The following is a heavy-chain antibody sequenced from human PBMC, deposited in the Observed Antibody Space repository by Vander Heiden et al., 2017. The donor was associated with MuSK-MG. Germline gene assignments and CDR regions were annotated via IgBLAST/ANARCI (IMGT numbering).Heavy chain of an antibody. CDR1: GGSIRSSSSY. CDR2: IYYSGST. Sequence: QLQLQESGPGLVKPSEPLSLTCTVSGGSIRSSSSYGGWIRQPPGKGLEWIGSIYYSGSTYYNPSLKSRVTISVDTSKNQFSLKLSSVTAADTAVYYCARNVLLWFGEFPSLGWFDPWGQGTLVTVSS. D-gene: IGHD3-10*01. V-gene: IGHV4-39*01. CDR3: ARNVLLWFGEFPSLGWFDP. J-gene: IGHJ5*02.